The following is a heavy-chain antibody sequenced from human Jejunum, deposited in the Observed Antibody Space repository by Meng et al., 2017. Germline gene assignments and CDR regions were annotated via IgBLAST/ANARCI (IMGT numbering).Heavy chain of an antibody. J-gene: IGHJ4*02. D-gene: IGHD2-2*01. CDR1: GGSISSSHW. Sequence: QLQLQVSGSGLGKPSATLSLTCAVSGGSISSSHWWSWVRQPPGKGLEWVGEIYHNGNTNYNPSLKSRVTISSDKSKNQFSLKLSSVTAADTAVYYCARLGYCSSTSCYPDYWGQGTLVTVSS. CDR3: ARLGYCSSTSCYPDY. CDR2: IYHNGNT. V-gene: IGHV4-4*02.